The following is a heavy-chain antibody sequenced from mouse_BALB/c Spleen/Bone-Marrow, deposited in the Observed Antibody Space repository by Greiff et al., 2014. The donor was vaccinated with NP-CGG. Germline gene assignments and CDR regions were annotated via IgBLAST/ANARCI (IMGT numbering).Heavy chain of an antibody. CDR1: GFNIKDTY. V-gene: IGHV14-3*02. D-gene: IGHD1-1*01. CDR2: IDPANGNT. CDR3: ATYYYGSSSWFAY. J-gene: IGHJ3*01. Sequence: EVQLQQSGAELVEPGASVKLSCTASGFNIKDTYMHWVKQRPEQGLEWIGRIDPANGNTKYDPKFQGKATITADTSSSTAYLQLSSLTSEDTAVYYCATYYYGSSSWFAYWGQGTLVTVSA.